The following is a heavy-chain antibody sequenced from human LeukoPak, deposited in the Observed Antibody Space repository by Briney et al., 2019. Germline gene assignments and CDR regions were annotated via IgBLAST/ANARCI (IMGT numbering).Heavy chain of an antibody. CDR3: MSDPRIQGGLDS. J-gene: IGHJ4*02. Sequence: GGSLRLSCAVSGLYFPELWMSWVRLSPEKGLEWGGRIKSNVDGGTAGYMTSVKGRFTTSRDDSKYTLYLQLSTLKTEDTGIYCCMSDPRIQGGLDSWGRGTLVTVSS. V-gene: IGHV3-15*01. CDR1: GLYFPELW. CDR2: IKSNVDGGTA. D-gene: IGHD2/OR15-2a*01.